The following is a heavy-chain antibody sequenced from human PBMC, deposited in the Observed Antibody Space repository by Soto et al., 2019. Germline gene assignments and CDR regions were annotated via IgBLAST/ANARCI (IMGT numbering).Heavy chain of an antibody. V-gene: IGHV1-3*01. CDR2: INADNGNT. J-gene: IGHJ4*02. CDR1: GYTFTSYA. Sequence: ASVKVSCKASGYTFTSYAIHWVRQAPGQRLEWMGWINADNGNTKYSQNFQDRVTIIRDTSASTVYMELSSLRSEDTAVYYCARDSWSPDYYDSSGYWYFFDYWGQGTLVTVSS. D-gene: IGHD3-22*01. CDR3: ARDSWSPDYYDSSGYWYFFDY.